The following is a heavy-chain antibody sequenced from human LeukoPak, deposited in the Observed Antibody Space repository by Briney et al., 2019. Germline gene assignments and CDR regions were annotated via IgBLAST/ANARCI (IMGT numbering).Heavy chain of an antibody. D-gene: IGHD3-22*01. J-gene: IGHJ4*02. CDR1: GSSISSGDYY. CDR2: IYYSGST. Sequence: SETLSLTCTVSGSSISSGDYYWSWIRQPPGKGLEWIGYIYYSGSTYYNPSLKSRVTISVDTSKNQFSLKLSSVTAADTAVYYCARGRVYDSTGYPPDYWGQGTLVTVSS. CDR3: ARGRVYDSTGYPPDY. V-gene: IGHV4-30-4*01.